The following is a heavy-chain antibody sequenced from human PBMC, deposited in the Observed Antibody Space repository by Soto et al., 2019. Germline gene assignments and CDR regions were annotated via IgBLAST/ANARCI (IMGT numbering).Heavy chain of an antibody. D-gene: IGHD6-13*01. Sequence: SGGSLRLSCAASGFTFSSYSMNWVRQAPGKGLEWVSSISCSSSYIYYADSVKGRFTISRDNAKNSLYLRMNSLRAEDTAVYYCAREKGIAAAGTIDYWGQGTLVTVSS. J-gene: IGHJ4*02. CDR1: GFTFSSYS. CDR2: ISCSSSYI. V-gene: IGHV3-21*01. CDR3: AREKGIAAAGTIDY.